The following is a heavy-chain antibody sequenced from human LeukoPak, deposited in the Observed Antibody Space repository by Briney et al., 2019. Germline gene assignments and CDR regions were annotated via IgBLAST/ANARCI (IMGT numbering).Heavy chain of an antibody. CDR3: ARVVAVTSYYFDY. J-gene: IGHJ4*02. D-gene: IGHD2-21*02. V-gene: IGHV3-11*06. Sequence: GGSLRPSCAASGFTFSDYYMSWIRQAPGKGLEWISYISSSSSYTNYADSVKGRFTISRDNAKSSLYLQIDSLRAEDTAVYYCARVVAVTSYYFDYWGQGTLVTVSS. CDR2: ISSSSSYT. CDR1: GFTFSDYY.